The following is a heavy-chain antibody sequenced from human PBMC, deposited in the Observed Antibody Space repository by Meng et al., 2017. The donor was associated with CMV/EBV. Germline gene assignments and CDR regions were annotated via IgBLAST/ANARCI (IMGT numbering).Heavy chain of an antibody. CDR2: INPSGGST. CDR1: GYTFTSYY. J-gene: IGHJ3*02. V-gene: IGHV1-46*01. D-gene: IGHD3-10*01. CDR3: ARVITIDDAFDI. Sequence: VKVSCKASGYTFTSYYMHWVRQAPGQGLEWMGIINPSGGSTSYAQKFQGRVTMTRDTSISTAYMELSRLRSDDTAVYYCARVITIDDAFDIWGQGTMVTVSS.